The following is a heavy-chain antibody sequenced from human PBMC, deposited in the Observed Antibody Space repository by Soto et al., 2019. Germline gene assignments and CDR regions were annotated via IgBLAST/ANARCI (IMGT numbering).Heavy chain of an antibody. D-gene: IGHD1-26*01. V-gene: IGHV3-30*03. J-gene: IGHJ4*02. Sequence: QVQLVESGGGVVQPGRSLRLSCAASGFTFSSYGMHWVRQAPGRGLEWVAVISYDGSNKYYADSVKGRFTISRDNSKNTLYLQMHCLRAEDTAVYYCARSPYSVSYLAYFDYWGQGTLVTVSS. CDR2: ISYDGSNK. CDR3: ARSPYSVSYLAYFDY. CDR1: GFTFSSYG.